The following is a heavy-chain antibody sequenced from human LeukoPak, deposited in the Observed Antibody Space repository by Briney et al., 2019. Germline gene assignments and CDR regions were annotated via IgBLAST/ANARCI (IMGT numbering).Heavy chain of an antibody. V-gene: IGHV4-4*07. J-gene: IGHJ4*02. Sequence: PSETLSLTCTVSGGSISSYYWSWIRQPAEKGLEWIGRIYTSGGTNYNPSLKSRVTMSVDTSKNQFSLNLSSVTAADTAVYYCARVSSGTGTTSLHYFDYWGQGTLVTVSS. CDR2: IYTSGGT. D-gene: IGHD1-1*01. CDR1: GGSISSYY. CDR3: ARVSSGTGTTSLHYFDY.